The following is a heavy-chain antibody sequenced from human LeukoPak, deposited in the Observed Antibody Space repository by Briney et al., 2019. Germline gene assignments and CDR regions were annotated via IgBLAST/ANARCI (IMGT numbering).Heavy chain of an antibody. Sequence: SETLSLTCTVSGDSISSYYWHWNRQPPGKRLEWMGYIHYSGSTNYKPSLKSRLVTSVDTSKNQFSLRLSSVTAVDTGVYYCARGRGSYFDYWGQGTLVTVSS. D-gene: IGHD3-16*01. CDR3: ARGRGSYFDY. CDR2: IHYSGST. CDR1: GDSISSYY. J-gene: IGHJ4*02. V-gene: IGHV4-59*01.